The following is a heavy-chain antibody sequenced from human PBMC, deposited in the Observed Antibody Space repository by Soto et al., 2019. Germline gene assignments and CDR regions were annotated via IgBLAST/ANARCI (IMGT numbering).Heavy chain of an antibody. J-gene: IGHJ6*03. V-gene: IGHV3-48*01. CDR3: ARRSAGDYYYYYYMDV. CDR2: ISSSSSTI. CDR1: GFTFSSYS. Sequence: GSLRLSCAASGFTFSSYSMNWVRQAPGKGLEWVSYISSSSSTIYYADSVKGRFTISRDNAKNSLYLQMNSLRAEDTAVYYCARRSAGDYYYYYYMDVWGKGTTVTVSS.